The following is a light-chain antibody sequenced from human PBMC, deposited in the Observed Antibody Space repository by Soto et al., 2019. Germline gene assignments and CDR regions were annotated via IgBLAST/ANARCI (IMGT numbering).Light chain of an antibody. J-gene: IGLJ1*01. Sequence: QSGLTQPPSVSAAPGQKVTISCSGSSSNIGGNSVSGCQQLPGTAPKLLIYDDNKRPSGVPDRFSGSKSGTSATLDITGFRTGDEADYYCGSSESSRSPYVFATGTKVAVL. CDR2: DDN. CDR1: SSNIGGNS. V-gene: IGLV1-51*01. CDR3: GSSESSRSPYV.